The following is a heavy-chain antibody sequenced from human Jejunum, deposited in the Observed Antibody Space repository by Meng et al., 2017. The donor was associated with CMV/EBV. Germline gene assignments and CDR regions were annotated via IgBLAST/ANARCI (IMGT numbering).Heavy chain of an antibody. V-gene: IGHV4-4*07. D-gene: IGHD1-26*01. CDR3: ARGPGASTREGFDH. CDR1: GGSINNYY. CDR2: FYSSDTY. J-gene: IGHJ4*02. Sequence: HLEGYGPGLVKPSETLSRTCTVSGGSINNYYWSWIRQSAGKGLEWIGRFYSSDTYNYHPSLNSRVTMSLDTSKKQFSLILSSVTAADTARYYCARGPGASTREGFDHWGLGTLVTVSS.